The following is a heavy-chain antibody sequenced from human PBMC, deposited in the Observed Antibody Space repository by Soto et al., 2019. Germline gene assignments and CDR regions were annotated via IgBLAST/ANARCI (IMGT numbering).Heavy chain of an antibody. CDR3: ASLMSSGYYYGMDV. D-gene: IGHD3-10*01. Sequence: ASVKVSCKASGYTFTSYAMHWVRQAPGQRLEWMGWINAGNGNTKYSQKFQGRVTITRDTSTSTAYMELSSLRSEDTAVYYCASLMSSGYYYGMDVWGQGTTVTVSS. J-gene: IGHJ6*02. CDR2: INAGNGNT. CDR1: GYTFTSYA. V-gene: IGHV1-3*01.